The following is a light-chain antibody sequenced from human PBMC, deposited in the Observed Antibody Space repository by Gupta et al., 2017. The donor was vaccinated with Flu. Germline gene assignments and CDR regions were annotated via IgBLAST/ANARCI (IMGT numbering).Light chain of an antibody. CDR1: QSVASY. J-gene: IGKJ5*01. CDR2: DAS. CDR3: QQRSSWPIT. Sequence: IVLTQSPATLSLSPGERATLSCRASQSVASYLAWYQQKPGQAPRLLISDASNRATAIPARFSGSGSGTDFTLTISSRQPEDFALYYCQQRSSWPITFGQGTRLEIK. V-gene: IGKV3-11*01.